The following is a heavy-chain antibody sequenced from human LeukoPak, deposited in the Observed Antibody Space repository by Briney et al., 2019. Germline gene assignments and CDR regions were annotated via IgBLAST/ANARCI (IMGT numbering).Heavy chain of an antibody. D-gene: IGHD3-10*01. V-gene: IGHV3-23*01. Sequence: PGGSLRLSCAASGFTFSTYALHWVRQAPGKGLEWVSAISPTGDGAYYADSVKGRFTISRDNSKNTLYVQMNSLRADDTAVYYCAKDGWVYWGQGTLVTVSS. J-gene: IGHJ4*02. CDR3: AKDGWVY. CDR1: GFTFSTYA. CDR2: ISPTGDGA.